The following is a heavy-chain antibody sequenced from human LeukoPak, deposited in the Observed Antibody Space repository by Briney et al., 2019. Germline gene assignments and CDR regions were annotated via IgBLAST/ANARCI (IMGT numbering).Heavy chain of an antibody. V-gene: IGHV3-74*01. Sequence: GGSLRLSCAASGFTFRIYWMHWVRQAPGKGLVWVSRINTDGSSISYADSVKGRFTISRDNAKKTLYLQMNSLRAEDTAVYYCARYCSSTSCRYYYYYGMDVWGQGTTVTVSS. J-gene: IGHJ6*02. D-gene: IGHD2-2*01. CDR2: INTDGSSI. CDR1: GFTFRIYW. CDR3: ARYCSSTSCRYYYYYGMDV.